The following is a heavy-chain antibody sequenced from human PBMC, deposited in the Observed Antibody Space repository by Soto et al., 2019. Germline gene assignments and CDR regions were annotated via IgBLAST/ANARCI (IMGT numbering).Heavy chain of an antibody. CDR2: IYYSGST. Sequence: QVQLQESGPGLVKPSETLSLTCTVSGGSISSYYWSWIRQPPGKGLEWIGYIYYSGSTNYNPSLTRRVTISVDTSKNQFSLKLNSVTAADTAVYYCARHRDTYGSGDFDYWGQGTLVTVSS. CDR1: GGSISSYY. CDR3: ARHRDTYGSGDFDY. J-gene: IGHJ4*02. D-gene: IGHD3-10*01. V-gene: IGHV4-59*08.